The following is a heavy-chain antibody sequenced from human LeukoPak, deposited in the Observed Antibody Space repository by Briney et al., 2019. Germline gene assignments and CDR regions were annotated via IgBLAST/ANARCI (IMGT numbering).Heavy chain of an antibody. CDR1: GGTFSSYA. J-gene: IGHJ4*02. Sequence: ASVKVSCKASGGTFSSYAISWVRQAPGQGLEWMGGIIPIFGTANYAQKFQGRVTITADESTSTDYMELSSPRSEDTAAYYCARGSALLALSFDHWGQGTLVTVSS. V-gene: IGHV1-69*13. CDR3: ARGSALLALSFDH. D-gene: IGHD2-15*01. CDR2: IIPIFGTA.